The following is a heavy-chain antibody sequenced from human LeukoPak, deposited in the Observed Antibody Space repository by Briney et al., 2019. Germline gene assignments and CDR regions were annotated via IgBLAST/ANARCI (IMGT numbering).Heavy chain of an antibody. J-gene: IGHJ4*02. CDR3: ARDIGQFVS. CDR1: GFTFSSNW. CDR2: INQGGSEK. Sequence: GGSLRLSCAVSGFTFSSNWMSWVRQAPGKGLEWVANINQGGSEKYYVDSLKGRFTISRDNAKNLLYLQMKSLRAEDTALYYCARDIGQFVSWGQGTLVTVSS. D-gene: IGHD6-6*01. V-gene: IGHV3-7*01.